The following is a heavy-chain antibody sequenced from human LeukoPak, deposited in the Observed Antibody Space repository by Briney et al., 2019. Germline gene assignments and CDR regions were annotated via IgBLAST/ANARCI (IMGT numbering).Heavy chain of an antibody. D-gene: IGHD1-26*01. CDR1: GGSISSSSYY. CDR3: ARRVRSGSPFDY. CDR2: IYYSGST. Sequence: SETLSLTCTVSGGSISSSSYYWGWIRQPPGKGLEWIGSIYYSGSTNYNPSLKSRVTISVDTSKNQFSLKLSSVTAADTAVYYCARRVRSGSPFDYWGQGTLVTVSS. V-gene: IGHV4-39*07. J-gene: IGHJ4*02.